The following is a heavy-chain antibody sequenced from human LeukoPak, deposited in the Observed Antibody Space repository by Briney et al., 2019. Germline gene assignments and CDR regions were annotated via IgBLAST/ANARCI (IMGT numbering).Heavy chain of an antibody. V-gene: IGHV3-30*18. Sequence: GGSLRLSCAASGFTFSSYGMHWVRQAPGKGLEWVAVISYDGSNKYYAGSVKGRFTISRDNSKNTLYLQMNSLRAEDTAVYYCAKSPKYSSSSTFDYWGQGTLVTVSS. J-gene: IGHJ4*02. CDR1: GFTFSSYG. D-gene: IGHD6-6*01. CDR3: AKSPKYSSSSTFDY. CDR2: ISYDGSNK.